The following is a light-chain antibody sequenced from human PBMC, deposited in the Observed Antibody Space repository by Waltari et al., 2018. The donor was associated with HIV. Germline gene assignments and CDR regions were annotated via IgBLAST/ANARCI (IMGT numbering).Light chain of an antibody. CDR3: AAWDDSLNGVV. J-gene: IGLJ2*01. CDR2: SNN. V-gene: IGLV1-44*01. CDR1: SSNIGSNT. Sequence: QSVLPQPPSASGIPGQRVTISCSGSSSNIGSNTVNWYQQLPGTAPKLLIYSNNQRPSGVPDRFSGSKSGTSASLAISGLQSEDEADYYCAAWDDSLNGVVFGGGTKLTVL.